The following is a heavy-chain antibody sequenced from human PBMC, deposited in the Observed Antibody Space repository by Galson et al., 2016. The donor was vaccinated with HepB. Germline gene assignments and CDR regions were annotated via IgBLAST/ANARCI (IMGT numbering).Heavy chain of an antibody. V-gene: IGHV3-NL1*01. Sequence: SLRLSCAASGFTFSSYGMHWVRQAPGKGLEWVALIGSGSFTYDAGSVKGRFIISRDNSKNTLFLQMNGLRAEDTAIYYCAKVHAFDWLAYFDSWGQGTLVTVSS. CDR1: GFTFSSYG. D-gene: IGHD3-9*01. J-gene: IGHJ4*02. CDR2: IGSGSFT. CDR3: AKVHAFDWLAYFDS.